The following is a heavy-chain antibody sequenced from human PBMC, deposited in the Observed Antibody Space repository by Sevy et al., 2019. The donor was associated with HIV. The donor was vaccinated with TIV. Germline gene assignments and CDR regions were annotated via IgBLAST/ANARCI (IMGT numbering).Heavy chain of an antibody. D-gene: IGHD3-10*01. Sequence: GGSLRLSCAASGFTVSSNYMNWVRQAPGKGLEWVSVIYSSGNTFYADSVRGRFTISRDISKNTLYLQMNSLRAEDTAMYYCARAPGVVRGVVITALDYWGHGTLVTVSS. V-gene: IGHV3-53*01. CDR2: IYSSGNT. J-gene: IGHJ4*01. CDR1: GFTVSSNY. CDR3: ARAPGVVRGVVITALDY.